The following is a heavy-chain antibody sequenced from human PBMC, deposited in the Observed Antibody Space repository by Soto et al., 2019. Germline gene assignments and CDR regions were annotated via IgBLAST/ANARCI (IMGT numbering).Heavy chain of an antibody. CDR1: GFTFSSYG. D-gene: IGHD3-3*01. CDR2: IWYDGSNK. CDR3: ARDTYYDFWSGPGGNNWFDP. J-gene: IGHJ5*02. Sequence: GGSLRLSCAASGFTFSSYGMHWVRQAPGKGLEWVAVIWYDGSNKYYADSVKGRFTISRDNSKNTLYLQMNSLRAEDTAVYYCARDTYYDFWSGPGGNNWFDPWGQGTLVTVSS. V-gene: IGHV3-33*01.